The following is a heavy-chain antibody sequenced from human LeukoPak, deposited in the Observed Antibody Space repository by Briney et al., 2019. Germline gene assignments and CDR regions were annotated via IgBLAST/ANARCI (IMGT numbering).Heavy chain of an antibody. D-gene: IGHD3-3*01. J-gene: IGHJ3*02. CDR2: ISAYNGNT. CDR3: ARLYYDFWSGYQHGAFDI. CDR1: GYTFTSYG. Sequence: ASVKVSCKASGYTFTSYGISWVRQAPGQGLEWMGWISAYNGNTNYAQKLQGRVTMTTDTSTSTAYMELRSLRSDDTAVYYCARLYYDFWSGYQHGAFDIWGQGTMVTVSS. V-gene: IGHV1-18*01.